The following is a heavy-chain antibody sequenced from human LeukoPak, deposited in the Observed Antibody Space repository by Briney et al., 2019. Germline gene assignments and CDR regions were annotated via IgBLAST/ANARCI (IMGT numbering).Heavy chain of an antibody. CDR2: ISYDGSNK. D-gene: IGHD4-17*01. CDR1: GFTFSSYA. V-gene: IGHV3-30-3*01. Sequence: SGRSLRLSCAASGFTFSSYAMHWVRQAPGKGLEWVAVISYDGSNKYYADSVKGRFTISRDNSKNTLYLQMNSLRAEDTAVYYCARTYGDYGRDDAFDIWGQGTMVTVSS. J-gene: IGHJ3*02. CDR3: ARTYGDYGRDDAFDI.